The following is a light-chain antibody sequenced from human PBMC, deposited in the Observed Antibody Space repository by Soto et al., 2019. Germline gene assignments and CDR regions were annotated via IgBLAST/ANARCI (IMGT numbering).Light chain of an antibody. CDR3: GSSEGRPTYV. CDR2: EVN. Sequence: QSVLTQPPSASGTPGQSVTISCTGTSSNVGSNKLDSWHQQHPGKAPKLMIFEVNKRPSGLSKRFSGTKSGNTASLTISGLKVEDEAYYYCGSSEGRPTYVFGTGTKVTVL. J-gene: IGLJ1*01. CDR1: SSNVGSNKL. V-gene: IGLV2-23*02.